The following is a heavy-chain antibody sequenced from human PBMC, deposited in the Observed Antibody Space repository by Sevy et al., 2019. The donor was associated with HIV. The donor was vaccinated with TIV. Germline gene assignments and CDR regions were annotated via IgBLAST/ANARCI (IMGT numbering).Heavy chain of an antibody. J-gene: IGHJ4*02. CDR3: ARDRRVEYGGSDY. CDR2: RKKDGTDK. V-gene: IGHV3-7*03. CDR1: GFTFSNHW. Sequence: GGSLRLSCAVSGFTFSNHWMTWVRQAPGKGLEWVANRKKDGTDKCYVDSVMGQFSISRDNAKDLLYLQMNSLRVEDTAVYYCARDRRVEYGGSDYWGQGTLVTVS. D-gene: IGHD3-10*01.